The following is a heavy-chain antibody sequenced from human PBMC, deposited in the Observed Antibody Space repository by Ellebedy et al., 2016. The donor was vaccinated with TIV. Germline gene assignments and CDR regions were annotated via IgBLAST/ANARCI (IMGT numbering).Heavy chain of an antibody. CDR2: ISGSSGHT. V-gene: IGHV3-23*01. CDR3: AKGAYLNWFDP. J-gene: IGHJ5*02. CDR1: GLTFSSHA. Sequence: PGGSLRLSCAASGLTFSSHAMSWVRQAPGMGLEWVSAISGSSGHTYYADSVKGRFTISRDNSKNTLYLQMNSLRADDTAIYYCAKGAYLNWFDPWGQGTLVTVSS.